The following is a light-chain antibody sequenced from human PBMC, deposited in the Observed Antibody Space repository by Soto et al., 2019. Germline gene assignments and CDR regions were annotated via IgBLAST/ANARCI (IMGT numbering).Light chain of an antibody. CDR1: SSDIGYYNY. J-gene: IGLJ1*01. CDR3: SSYTSRSTRV. Sequence: QSALTQPASVSGSPGQWITISCTGTSSDIGYYNYVSWYQQDPGKAPKLIIYEVSNRPSGVSNRFSGSKSGNTASLTISGLQAEDEADYYCSSYTSRSTRVFGTGTKLTVL. V-gene: IGLV2-14*01. CDR2: EVS.